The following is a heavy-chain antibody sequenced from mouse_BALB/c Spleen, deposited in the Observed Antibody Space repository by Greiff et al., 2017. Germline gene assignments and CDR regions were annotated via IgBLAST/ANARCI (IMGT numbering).Heavy chain of an antibody. CDR2: ISSGGSYT. D-gene: IGHD2-2*01. V-gene: IGHV5-9-4*01. J-gene: IGHJ1*01. CDR1: GFTFSSYA. Sequence: EVQRVESGGGLVKPGGSLKLSCAASGFTFSSYAMSWVRQSPEKRLEWVAEISSGGSYTYYPDTVTGRFTISRDNAKNTLYLEMSSLRSEDTAMYYCARDGYDLWYFDVWGAGTTVTVSS. CDR3: ARDGYDLWYFDV.